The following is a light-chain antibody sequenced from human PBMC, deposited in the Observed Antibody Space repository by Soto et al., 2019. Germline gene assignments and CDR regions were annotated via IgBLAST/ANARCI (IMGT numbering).Light chain of an antibody. CDR3: QQSYNFPRT. J-gene: IGKJ1*01. CDR2: AAS. V-gene: IGKV1-39*01. CDR1: QGINDY. Sequence: DIQMTQSPSSLSASVGDRVTITCRTSQGINDYLNRYQMKPGEAPKLLIYAASALQSGIPSRFSGSASGTEFTLTITSLQPEDFATYYCQQSYNFPRTFGQGTKVDIK.